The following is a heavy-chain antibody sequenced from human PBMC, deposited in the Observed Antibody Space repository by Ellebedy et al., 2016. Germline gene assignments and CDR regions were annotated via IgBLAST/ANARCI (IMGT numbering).Heavy chain of an antibody. CDR3: AKDNRHQLYAYFGY. Sequence: SLKISXAASGFTFDDYAMHWVRQAPGKGLEWVSGISWNSGSIGYADSVKGRFTISRDNAKNSLYLQMNSLRAEETALYYCAKDNRHQLYAYFGYWGQGTLVTVSS. J-gene: IGHJ4*02. CDR2: ISWNSGSI. V-gene: IGHV3-9*01. D-gene: IGHD2/OR15-2a*01. CDR1: GFTFDDYA.